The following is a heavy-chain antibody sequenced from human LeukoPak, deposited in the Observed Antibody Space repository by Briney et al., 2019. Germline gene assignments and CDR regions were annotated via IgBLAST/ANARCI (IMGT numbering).Heavy chain of an antibody. D-gene: IGHD3-16*01. V-gene: IGHV4-30-2*02. Sequence: SQTLSLTCTVSDGSISSGGYYWSWIRQPPGKGLEWIGYISHTGSTYYNPSLKSRVTISIDRSKNQFSLKLTSVTAADTAVYYCAKVPSYDYTGSTRGSIDFWGQGILVTVSS. CDR1: DGSISSGGYY. CDR3: AKVPSYDYTGSTRGSIDF. CDR2: ISHTGST. J-gene: IGHJ4*02.